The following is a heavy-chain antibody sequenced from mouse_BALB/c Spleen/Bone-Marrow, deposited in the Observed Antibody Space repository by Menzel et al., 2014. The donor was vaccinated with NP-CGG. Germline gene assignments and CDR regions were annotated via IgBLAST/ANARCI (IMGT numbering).Heavy chain of an antibody. J-gene: IGHJ2*01. CDR1: GYTFTSYV. CDR2: INPFNDGT. Sequence: EVKLMESGPELVKPGTSVKMSCKASGYTFTSYVIHWVKQKPGQGLEWIGYINPFNDGTKYNEKFKDKATLTSDKSSNTAYMERSSLTSEDSAVYYCARTGNYYGSSFDYWGQGTTLTVSS. CDR3: ARTGNYYGSSFDY. V-gene: IGHV1-14*01. D-gene: IGHD1-1*01.